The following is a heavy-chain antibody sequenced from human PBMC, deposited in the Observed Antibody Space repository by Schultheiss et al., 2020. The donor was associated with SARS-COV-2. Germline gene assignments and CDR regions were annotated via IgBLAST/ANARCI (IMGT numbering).Heavy chain of an antibody. J-gene: IGHJ6*02. V-gene: IGHV3-30*03. Sequence: GGSLRLSCAASGFTFNAFTIHWVRQAPGKGLEWVAVISYDGSNKYYADSVKGRFTISRDNSKNTLYLQMDSLRAEDTAVYYCARDRVTYYYYYGMDVWGQGTTVTVSS. D-gene: IGHD5-18*01. CDR2: ISYDGSNK. CDR3: ARDRVTYYYYYGMDV. CDR1: GFTFNAFT.